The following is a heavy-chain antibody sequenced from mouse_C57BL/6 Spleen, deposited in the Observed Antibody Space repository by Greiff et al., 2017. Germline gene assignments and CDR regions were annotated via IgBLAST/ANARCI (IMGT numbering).Heavy chain of an antibody. CDR2: ISSGSSTL. J-gene: IGHJ4*01. Sequence: EVKLVESGGGLVKPGGSLKLSCAASGFTFSDYGMHWVRQAPEKGLEWVAYISSGSSTLYYADTVTGRFTISRDNAKNTLFLQMTSLRSEDTAMYYCARPLLRYYAMDYWGQGTSVTVSS. D-gene: IGHD1-1*01. V-gene: IGHV5-17*01. CDR3: ARPLLRYYAMDY. CDR1: GFTFSDYG.